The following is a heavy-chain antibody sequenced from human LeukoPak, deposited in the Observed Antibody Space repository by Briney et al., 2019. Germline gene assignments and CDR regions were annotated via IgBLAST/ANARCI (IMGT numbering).Heavy chain of an antibody. CDR2: ISNSGNTI. CDR1: GFTFGDYY. CDR3: ARYRVITNDYFDS. Sequence: TGGSLRLSCAASGFTFGDYYMTWIRQAPGKGLEWVSYISNSGNTIKEADSVKGRFTISRDNAQNSLFLQMKSLRAEDTAVYYCARYRVITNDYFDSWGQGTLVTVSS. J-gene: IGHJ4*02. D-gene: IGHD3-16*01. V-gene: IGHV3-11*01.